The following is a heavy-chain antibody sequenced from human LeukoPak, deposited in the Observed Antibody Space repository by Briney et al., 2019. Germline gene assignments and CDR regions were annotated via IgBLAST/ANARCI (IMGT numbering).Heavy chain of an antibody. CDR2: INHSGST. J-gene: IGHJ3*02. D-gene: IGHD3-22*01. V-gene: IGHV4-34*01. CDR1: GGSFSGYY. CDR3: ARDQGSSGFQNAFDI. Sequence: PSETLSLTCAVYGGSFSGYYWSWIRQPPGKGLEWIGEINHSGSTNYNPSLKSRVTISVDTSMNQFSLKLSSVTAADTAVYYCARDQGSSGFQNAFDIWGQGTMVTVSS.